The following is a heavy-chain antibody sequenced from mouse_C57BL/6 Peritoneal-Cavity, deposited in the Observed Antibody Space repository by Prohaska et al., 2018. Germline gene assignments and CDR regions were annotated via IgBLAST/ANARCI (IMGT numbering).Heavy chain of an antibody. CDR3: ARDLGRVDY. CDR1: GIDFSRYW. CDR2: INPDSSII. J-gene: IGHJ4*01. V-gene: IGHV4-1*01. Sequence: EVKLLQSGGGLVQPGGSLKLSCAASGIDFSRYWMSWVRRAPGKGLEWIGEINPDSSIINYAPTIKDKFIIYRDNAKNTLDLQMSKVRSEDTALYYCARDLGRVDYWGQETTVTVSS. D-gene: IGHD4-1*01.